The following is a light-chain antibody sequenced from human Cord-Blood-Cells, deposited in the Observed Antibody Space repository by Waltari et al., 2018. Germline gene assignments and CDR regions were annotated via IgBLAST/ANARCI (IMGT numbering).Light chain of an antibody. Sequence: QSALTQPASVSGSPGQSITISCPVNSSAVGGYNYVSWYHQHPGKAPKLMIYEVSNRPSGFSNRFSGSNSSDTAALTISGLQAEDEADYYCSSYTSSSTLVFGTGTKVTVL. V-gene: IGLV2-14*01. J-gene: IGLJ1*01. CDR2: EVS. CDR3: SSYTSSSTLV. CDR1: SSAVGGYNY.